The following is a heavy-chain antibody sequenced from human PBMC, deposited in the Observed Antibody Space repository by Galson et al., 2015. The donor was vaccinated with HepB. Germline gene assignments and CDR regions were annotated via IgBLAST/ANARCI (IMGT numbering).Heavy chain of an antibody. Sequence: SLRLSCAASGFTFSSYGIHWVRQAPGKGLEWAAVISYDGTKKYYADSVKGRFTISRDNSNNMLYLQMNNLRVDDTAVYFCAKDVQALLEAAWDSGMDVWGQGTTVTVSS. V-gene: IGHV3-30*18. CDR2: ISYDGTKK. CDR1: GFTFSSYG. CDR3: AKDVQALLEAAWDSGMDV. D-gene: IGHD2/OR15-2a*01. J-gene: IGHJ6*02.